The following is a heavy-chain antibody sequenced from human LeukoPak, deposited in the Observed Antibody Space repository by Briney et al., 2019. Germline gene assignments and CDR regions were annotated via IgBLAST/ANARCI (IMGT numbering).Heavy chain of an antibody. V-gene: IGHV4-34*01. CDR2: INHSGST. CDR1: GGSFSGYY. CDR3: ARPPPNPPNDAFDI. J-gene: IGHJ3*02. Sequence: SETLSLTCAVYGGSFSGYYWSWIRQPPGTGLEWIGEINHSGSTNYNPSLKSRVTISVDTSKNQFSLKLSSVTAADTAVYYCARPPPNPPNDAFDIWGQGTMVTVSS.